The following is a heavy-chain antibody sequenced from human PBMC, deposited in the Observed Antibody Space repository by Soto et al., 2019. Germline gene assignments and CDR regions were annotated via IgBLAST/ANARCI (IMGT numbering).Heavy chain of an antibody. CDR3: VKVTSYGGPYSFDY. CDR2: ISGSSAGL. V-gene: IGHV3-23*01. CDR1: GFTFTSYA. J-gene: IGHJ4*02. Sequence: EVQLFESGGGLVQPGRSLRLSCAASGFTFTSYAMSWVRQAPGKGLEWVSKISGSSAGLYYTDSVEGRFTISRDNSKNTVYLQMHSMRAEDTDVYYCVKVTSYGGPYSFDYWGQGTLVTVSS. D-gene: IGHD3-16*01.